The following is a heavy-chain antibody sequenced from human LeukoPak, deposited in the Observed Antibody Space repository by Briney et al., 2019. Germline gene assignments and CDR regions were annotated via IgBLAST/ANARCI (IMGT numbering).Heavy chain of an antibody. CDR2: ISGSGDNT. CDR3: ASSPLRFGHY. Sequence: PGGSLRLSCAASGFTFSSFALSWIRQAPGTGLEWVSAISGSGDNTYYADSVKGRFTISRDNSKNTLYLQMNSLRAEDTAVYYCASSPLRFGHYWGQGTLVTVSS. CDR1: GFTFSSFA. J-gene: IGHJ4*02. D-gene: IGHD3-3*01. V-gene: IGHV3-23*01.